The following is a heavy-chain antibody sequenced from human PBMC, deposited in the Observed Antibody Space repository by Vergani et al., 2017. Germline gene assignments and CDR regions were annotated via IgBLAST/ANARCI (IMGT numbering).Heavy chain of an antibody. V-gene: IGHV3-21*01. CDR1: GFTFSSYA. D-gene: IGHD3-22*01. CDR2: ISSSSSYI. J-gene: IGHJ4*02. CDR3: ARPNYYDSSGYGY. Sequence: EVQLLESGGGLVQPGGSLRLSCAASGFTFSSYAMSWVRQAPGKGLEWVSAISSSSSYIYYADSVKGRFTISRDNAKNSLYLQMNSLRAEDTAVYYCARPNYYDSSGYGYWGQGTLVTVSS.